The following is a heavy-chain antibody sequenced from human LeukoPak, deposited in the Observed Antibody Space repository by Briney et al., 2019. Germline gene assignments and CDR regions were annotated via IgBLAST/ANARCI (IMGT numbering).Heavy chain of an antibody. J-gene: IGHJ4*02. CDR2: ISGSGGST. CDR3: AKGGYYYDSSGYYYGY. CDR1: GFTFSTYG. D-gene: IGHD3-22*01. V-gene: IGHV3-23*01. Sequence: PGGSLRLSCAASGFTFSTYGMSWVRQAPGKGLVWVSAISGSGGSTYYADSVKGRFTISRDNSKNTLYLQMNSLRAEDTAVYYCAKGGYYYDSSGYYYGYWGQGTLVTVSS.